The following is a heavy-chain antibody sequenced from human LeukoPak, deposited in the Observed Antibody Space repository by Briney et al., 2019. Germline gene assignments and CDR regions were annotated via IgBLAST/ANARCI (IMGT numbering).Heavy chain of an antibody. V-gene: IGHV4-61*01. Sequence: AETLSLPCTVSGGPVSSGSYYWSWIPPPPGKGLEWIGYIYYSGSTNYNPSLKSRDTISVDTSKNQFSLKLSSVTAADTAVYYCARVYFGDFDYWGQGTLVTVSS. D-gene: IGHD3-16*01. CDR2: IYYSGST. CDR1: GGPVSSGSYY. CDR3: ARVYFGDFDY. J-gene: IGHJ4*02.